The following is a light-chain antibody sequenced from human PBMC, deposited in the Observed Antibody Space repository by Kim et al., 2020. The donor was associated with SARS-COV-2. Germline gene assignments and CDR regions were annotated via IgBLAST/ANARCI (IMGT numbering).Light chain of an antibody. CDR3: QESYTNAPST. V-gene: IGKV1-39*01. J-gene: IGKJ2*01. Sequence: DIQMTQSPSSLSASVGDRVTITCRASQNIMRYLNWYQQKPGKAPKLLVYAASTLQSGVPSRFSGSGSGTEFTLTISSLQPEDFAIYYCQESYTNAPSTFGPGTKLEIK. CDR1: QNIMRY. CDR2: AAS.